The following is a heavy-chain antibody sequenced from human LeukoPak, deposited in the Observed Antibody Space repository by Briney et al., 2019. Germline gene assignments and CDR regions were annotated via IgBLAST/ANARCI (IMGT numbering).Heavy chain of an antibody. CDR2: IIGSGSST. CDR3: AKDRAQQLVLDF. V-gene: IGHV3-23*01. J-gene: IGHJ4*02. Sequence: PGRSLRRSCAASGFTFSSYAMSWVRQAPGKGLEWVSAIIGSGSSTYYADSVKGRFTISRDNSKNALFLQMNSLRAEDTAVYYCAKDRAQQLVLDFWGGGTLVSDSS. CDR1: GFTFSSYA. D-gene: IGHD6-13*01.